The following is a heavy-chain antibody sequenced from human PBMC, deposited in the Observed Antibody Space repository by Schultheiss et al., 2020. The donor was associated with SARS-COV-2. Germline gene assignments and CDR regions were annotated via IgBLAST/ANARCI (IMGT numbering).Heavy chain of an antibody. V-gene: IGHV4-39*01. D-gene: IGHD3-10*01. Sequence: SETLSLTCTVSGGSISSSSYYWGWIRQPPGKGLEWIGSIYYSGSTYYNPSLKSRVTISVDTSKNQFSLKLSSVTAADTAVYYCARHRRGYGSGSENWFDPWGQGTLVTVSS. CDR2: IYYSGST. CDR3: ARHRRGYGSGSENWFDP. J-gene: IGHJ5*02. CDR1: GGSISSSSYY.